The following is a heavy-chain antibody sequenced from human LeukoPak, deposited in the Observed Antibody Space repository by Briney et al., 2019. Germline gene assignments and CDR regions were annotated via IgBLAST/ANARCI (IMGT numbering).Heavy chain of an antibody. CDR3: ARVGRYCSSTSCYYVTDP. Sequence: ASVKVSCKASGYTFTSYYMHWVRQAPGQGLEWMGIINPSGGSTSYAQKFQGRVTMTRDMSTSTVYMELSSLRSEDTAVYYCARVGRYCSSTSCYYVTDPWGQGTLVTVSS. CDR2: INPSGGST. D-gene: IGHD2-2*01. V-gene: IGHV1-46*01. J-gene: IGHJ5*02. CDR1: GYTFTSYY.